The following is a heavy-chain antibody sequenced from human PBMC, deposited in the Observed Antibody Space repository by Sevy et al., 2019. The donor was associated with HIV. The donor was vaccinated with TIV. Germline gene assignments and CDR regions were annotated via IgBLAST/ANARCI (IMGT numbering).Heavy chain of an antibody. V-gene: IGHV3-7*03. D-gene: IGHD2-2*01. Sequence: GGSLRLSCAASGFTFSRYWMSWVRQALGKGLEWVANIKLDGSEKYYVDSVKGRFTISRDNAKNSLYLQMNSLRAEDSAVYYCARDCSSTSCLWGMDVWGQGTTVTVSS. CDR2: IKLDGSEK. CDR1: GFTFSRYW. J-gene: IGHJ6*02. CDR3: ARDCSSTSCLWGMDV.